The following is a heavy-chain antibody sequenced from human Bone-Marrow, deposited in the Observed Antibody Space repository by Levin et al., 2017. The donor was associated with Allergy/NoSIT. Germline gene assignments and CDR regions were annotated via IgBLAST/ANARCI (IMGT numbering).Heavy chain of an antibody. CDR2: FDPEDGET. Sequence: ASVKVSCKVSGYTLTELSMHWVRQAPGKGLEWMGGFDPEDGETIYAQKFQGRVTMTEDTSTDTAYMELSSLRSEDTAVYYCATGPPRGYSTGTTKVTPFDYWGQGTLVTVSS. CDR3: ATGPPRGYSTGTTKVTPFDY. V-gene: IGHV1-24*01. J-gene: IGHJ4*02. D-gene: IGHD6-19*01. CDR1: GYTLTELS.